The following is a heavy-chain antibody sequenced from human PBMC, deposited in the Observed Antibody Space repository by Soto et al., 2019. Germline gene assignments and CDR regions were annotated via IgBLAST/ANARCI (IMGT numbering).Heavy chain of an antibody. CDR1: GFTFSDYA. D-gene: IGHD2-21*02. Sequence: QVQLVESGGGVVQPGRSLRLSCAASGFTFSDYAMHWVRQAPGKGLEWVAIISYDGSNKFSADSVKGRFTISRDNSKNTLYLQMNSLRAEDTAVYICARVHCAGDCRLFDYWGQGTLVTVSS. CDR2: ISYDGSNK. CDR3: ARVHCAGDCRLFDY. J-gene: IGHJ4*02. V-gene: IGHV3-30-3*01.